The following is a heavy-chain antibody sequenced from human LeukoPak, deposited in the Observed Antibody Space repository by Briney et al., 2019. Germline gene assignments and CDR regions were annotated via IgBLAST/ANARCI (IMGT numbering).Heavy chain of an antibody. V-gene: IGHV1-18*01. J-gene: IGHJ5*02. D-gene: IGHD2-2*01. CDR2: ISAYNGNT. CDR3: ASSYCSSTSCYGGSWFDP. Sequence: ASVKVSCKASGYTFTSYGISWVRQAPGQGLEWMGWISAYNGNTNYAQKLQGRVTMTTDTSTSTAYMELRSLRSDDTAVYYCASSYCSSTSCYGGSWFDPRGQGTLVTVSS. CDR1: GYTFTSYG.